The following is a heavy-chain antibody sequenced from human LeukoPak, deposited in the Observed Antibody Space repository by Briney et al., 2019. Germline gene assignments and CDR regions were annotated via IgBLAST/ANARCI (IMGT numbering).Heavy chain of an antibody. CDR2: IIPIFGTA. CDR3: ASGRLEYSSSYYFDY. Sequence: ASVKVSCKASGGTFSSYAISWVRQAPGQGLEWMEGIIPIFGTANYAQKFQGRVTITTDESTSTAYMELSSLRSEDTAVYYCASGRLEYSSSYYFDYWGQGTLVTVSS. D-gene: IGHD6-6*01. CDR1: GGTFSSYA. V-gene: IGHV1-69*05. J-gene: IGHJ4*02.